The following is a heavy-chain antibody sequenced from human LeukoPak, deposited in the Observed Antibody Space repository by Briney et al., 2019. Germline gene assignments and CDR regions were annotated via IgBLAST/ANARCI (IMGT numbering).Heavy chain of an antibody. V-gene: IGHV3-74*03. Sequence: GGSLRLSCAASGFTFSSYWMHWVRQAPGKGRGWVLRIKSDGSDTTYADSVKGRFTISRDNAKNMLYLQMNSLRAEDTAEYYCVNYGWGRPAWGQGTLVTVSS. CDR1: GFTFSSYW. J-gene: IGHJ4*02. CDR3: VNYGWGRPA. D-gene: IGHD3-10*01. CDR2: IKSDGSDT.